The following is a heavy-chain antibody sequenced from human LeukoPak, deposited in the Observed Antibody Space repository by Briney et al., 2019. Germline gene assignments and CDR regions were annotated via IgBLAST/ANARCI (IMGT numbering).Heavy chain of an antibody. CDR2: IRSKTYGGTT. CDR1: GFTFSSYG. Sequence: GGSLRLSCAASGFTFSSYGMSWVRQAPGKGLEWVGFIRSKTYGGTTEYAASVKGRFTISRDDSKSIAYLQMNSLKTEDTAVYYCTRASSSTWSYYYYYMDVWGKGTTVTISS. CDR3: TRASSSTWSYYYYYMDV. D-gene: IGHD6-13*01. J-gene: IGHJ6*03. V-gene: IGHV3-49*04.